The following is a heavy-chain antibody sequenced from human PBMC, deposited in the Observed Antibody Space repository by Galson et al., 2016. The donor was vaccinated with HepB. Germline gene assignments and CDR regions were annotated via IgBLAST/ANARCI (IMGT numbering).Heavy chain of an antibody. Sequence: SLRLSCAASGFTFSSYSMNWVRQAPGKGLEWVSYISSSSGTIDYADSVKGRFTISRDNAKNSLFLRMNSLRDEDTALFYCVRQGGYSGYLGAFDIWGQGTMVTVSS. V-gene: IGHV3-48*02. CDR2: ISSSSGTI. CDR1: GFTFSSYS. J-gene: IGHJ3*02. CDR3: VRQGGYSGYLGAFDI. D-gene: IGHD5-12*01.